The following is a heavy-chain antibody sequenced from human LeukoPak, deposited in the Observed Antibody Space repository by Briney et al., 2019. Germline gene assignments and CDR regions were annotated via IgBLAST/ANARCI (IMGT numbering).Heavy chain of an antibody. D-gene: IGHD5-12*01. Sequence: SETLSLTCAVSGYSISSGYYWGWTRQPPGNGLEWIGSIYHSGSTYYSPSPKSRVTISVDTSKNQFSLKLSALTAADTALYNSARGSIVATTPDYWGQGTLVTVSS. CDR2: IYHSGST. CDR3: ARGSIVATTPDY. CDR1: GYSISSGYY. V-gene: IGHV4-38-2*01. J-gene: IGHJ4*02.